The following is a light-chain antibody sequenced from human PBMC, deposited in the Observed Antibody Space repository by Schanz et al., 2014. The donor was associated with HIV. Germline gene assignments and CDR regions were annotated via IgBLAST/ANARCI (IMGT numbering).Light chain of an antibody. CDR2: TQD. CDR3: GAWDSGRRAVV. Sequence: QSVLTQPPSTSGTPGQRVAISCSGSSSNIGTYNVNWYQQLPGTAPRLLIYTQDQRPSGVPDRFSGSKSGTSASLAISGLQAGDEADYYCGAWDSGRRAVVFGGGTKLTVL. CDR1: SSNIGTYN. J-gene: IGLJ2*01. V-gene: IGLV1-44*01.